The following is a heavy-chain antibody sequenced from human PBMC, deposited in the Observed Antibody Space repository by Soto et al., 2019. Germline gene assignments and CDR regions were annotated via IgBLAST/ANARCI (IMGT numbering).Heavy chain of an antibody. D-gene: IGHD3-10*01. J-gene: IGHJ4*02. Sequence: QVQLVQSWAEVKKPGASVNVSCKASGYTFSNYAIHWVRQAPGQGLEWIGWINPANPNTHYSQKFQGRVAITRDTAATTAYMELSSLRSGDTAVYYCAKDLGNSHRAGSYVFWGQGTPVTVSS. CDR1: GYTFSNYA. V-gene: IGHV1-3*01. CDR3: AKDLGNSHRAGSYVF. CDR2: INPANPNT.